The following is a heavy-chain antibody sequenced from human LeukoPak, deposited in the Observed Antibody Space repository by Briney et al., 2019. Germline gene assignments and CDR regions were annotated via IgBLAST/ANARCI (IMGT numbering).Heavy chain of an antibody. CDR1: GYTFTSYG. J-gene: IGHJ3*02. Sequence: ASVKLSCKASGYTFTSYGISWVRQAPGQGLEWMGWISAYNGNTNYAQKLQGRVTMTTDTSTSKAYMELRSLRSDDTAVYYCARDIGTDYGDFSDAFDIWGQGTMVTVCS. D-gene: IGHD4-17*01. CDR2: ISAYNGNT. CDR3: ARDIGTDYGDFSDAFDI. V-gene: IGHV1-18*01.